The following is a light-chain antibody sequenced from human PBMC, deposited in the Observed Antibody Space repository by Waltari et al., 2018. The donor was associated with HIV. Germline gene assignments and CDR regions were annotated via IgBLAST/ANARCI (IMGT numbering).Light chain of an antibody. CDR2: KVS. CDR1: QSLIYRDGNTY. J-gene: IGKJ2*01. Sequence: VTPQPPLLPAFILDQLTSISCTTRQSLIYRDGNTYMIWFQQRPGQSPRRLIYKVSIRDSGVPDRFSGSGSCTDFTLKISRVEAEDVGVYYCMQGTHWPYTFGQGTKLEIK. V-gene: IGKV2-30*01. CDR3: MQGTHWPYT.